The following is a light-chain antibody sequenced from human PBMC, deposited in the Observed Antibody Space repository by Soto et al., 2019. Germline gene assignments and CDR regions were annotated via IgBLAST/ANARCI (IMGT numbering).Light chain of an antibody. V-gene: IGKV4-1*01. CDR2: SAS. Sequence: DIVMTQSPDSLAVSLGERATINCKSSQSVLYSSNNKNYLAWYQQKPGKVPKLLIYSASTLQSGVPSRFSGSGSGTDFTLTISSLQPEDVATYYCQKCNSAPRITFGGGTKVDIK. CDR1: QSVLYSSNNKNY. CDR3: QKCNSAPRIT. J-gene: IGKJ4*01.